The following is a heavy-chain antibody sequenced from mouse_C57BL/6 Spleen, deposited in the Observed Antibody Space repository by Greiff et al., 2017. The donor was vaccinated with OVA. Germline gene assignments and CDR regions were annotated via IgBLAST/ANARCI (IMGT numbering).Heavy chain of an antibody. CDR1: GFTFSSYA. CDR3: TRGDYSNYGYFDY. Sequence: DVMLVESGEGLVKPGGSLKLSCAASGFTFSSYAMSWVRQTPEKRLEWVAYISSGGDYIYYADTVKGRFTISRDNARNTLYLQMSSLKSEDTAMYYCTRGDYSNYGYFDYWGQGTTLTVSS. D-gene: IGHD2-5*01. V-gene: IGHV5-9-1*02. J-gene: IGHJ2*01. CDR2: ISSGGDYI.